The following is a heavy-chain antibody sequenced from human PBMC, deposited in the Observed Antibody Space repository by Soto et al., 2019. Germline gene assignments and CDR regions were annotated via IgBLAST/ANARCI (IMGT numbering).Heavy chain of an antibody. CDR2: INHSGST. J-gene: IGHJ6*02. CDR3: ARGQGRVVISYYYYGMDV. CDR1: GGSFSCYY. Sequence: PSETLSLTCGVYGGSFSCYYWSWIRQPPGKGLEWIGEINHSGSTNYNASLKSRVSISVDTSKNQFSLKLSSVTAADTAVYYCARGQGRVVISYYYYGMDVWGQGTTVTVSS. V-gene: IGHV4-34*01. D-gene: IGHD3-3*01.